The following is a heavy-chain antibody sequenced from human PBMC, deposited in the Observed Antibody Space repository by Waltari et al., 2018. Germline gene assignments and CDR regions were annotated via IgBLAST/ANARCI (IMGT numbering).Heavy chain of an antibody. CDR3: ARDGHSYFYGSWSDY. V-gene: IGHV3-30*01. J-gene: IGHJ4*02. CDR2: ISFDGNNI. D-gene: IGHD3-10*01. Sequence: QVQLVESGGGVVQPGKSLTLSCEVSGISVSSYAMHWVSQAPGKGLGWVAVISFDGNNIYFADSVKGRFTINRDNSKNTLSLQMNSLTPEDTAIYYCARDGHSYFYGSWSDYWGQGTLVTVSS. CDR1: GISVSSYA.